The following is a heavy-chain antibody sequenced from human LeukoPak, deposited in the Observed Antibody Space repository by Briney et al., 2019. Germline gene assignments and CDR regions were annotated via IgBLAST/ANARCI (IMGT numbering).Heavy chain of an antibody. D-gene: IGHD2-15*01. CDR3: APLKGGYFDH. CDR2: INPKSGGT. Sequence: ASVKVSCKASGYTFTGYYLHWVRQAPGQGLEWMGWINPKSGGTNYAQKFQGRVTMTRDTSISTAYMELSRLRSDDTAMYYCAPLKGGYFDHWGQGTLVIVSS. CDR1: GYTFTGYY. V-gene: IGHV1-2*02. J-gene: IGHJ4*02.